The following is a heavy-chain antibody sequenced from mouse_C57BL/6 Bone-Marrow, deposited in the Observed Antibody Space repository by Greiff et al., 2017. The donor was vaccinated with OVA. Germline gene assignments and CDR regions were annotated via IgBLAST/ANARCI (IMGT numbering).Heavy chain of an antibody. CDR2: IHPNSGST. V-gene: IGHV1-64*01. Sequence: QVQLQQPGAELVKPGASVKLSCKASGYTFTSYWMHWVKQRPGQGLEWIGMIHPNSGSTNYNEKFKSKATLTVDKSSSTAYMQLSSLTSEDSAVYYCARFPYYSNFFAYWGQGTLVTVSA. J-gene: IGHJ3*01. D-gene: IGHD2-5*01. CDR3: ARFPYYSNFFAY. CDR1: GYTFTSYW.